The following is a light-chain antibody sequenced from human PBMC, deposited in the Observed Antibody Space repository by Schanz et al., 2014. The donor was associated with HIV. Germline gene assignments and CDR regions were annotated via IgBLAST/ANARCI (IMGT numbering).Light chain of an antibody. J-gene: IGLJ2*01. CDR1: SSDVGSYNL. Sequence: QSVLTQPASVSGSPGQSITISCTGTSSDVGSYNLVSWYQQHPGKAPKLMIYEVSKRPSGVSNRFSGSKSGNTASLTFSGLQAEDEADYYCCSYATSSTLVFGGGTKLTVL. CDR2: EVS. CDR3: CSYATSSTLV. V-gene: IGLV2-14*02.